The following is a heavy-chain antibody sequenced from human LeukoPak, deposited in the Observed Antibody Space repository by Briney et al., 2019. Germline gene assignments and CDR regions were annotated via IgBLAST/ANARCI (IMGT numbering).Heavy chain of an antibody. V-gene: IGHV4-31*03. CDR3: ARDGPYSSGWSQPEYFQY. Sequence: SETLSLTCTVSGGSISSGGYYWSWIRQHPGKGLEWIGHIYYSGSTYYNPSLKSRVTISVDTSKNQFSLKLSSVTAADTAVYYCARDGPYSSGWSQPEYFQYWGQGTLVTVSS. CDR1: GGSISSGGYY. J-gene: IGHJ1*01. CDR2: IYYSGST. D-gene: IGHD6-19*01.